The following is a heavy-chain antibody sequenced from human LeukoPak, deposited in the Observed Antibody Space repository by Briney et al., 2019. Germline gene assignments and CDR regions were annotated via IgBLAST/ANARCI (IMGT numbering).Heavy chain of an antibody. Sequence: SETLSLTCTVSGGSISSYYWNWIRQPPGKGLEWIGYIYYSGTTNYNPSLKSRVSMSVDTSKNQFSLNLSSVTAADTAVYYCARGRLARSPYFDYWGQGTLVTVSS. D-gene: IGHD6-19*01. CDR1: GGSISSYY. V-gene: IGHV4-59*01. J-gene: IGHJ4*02. CDR2: IYYSGTT. CDR3: ARGRLARSPYFDY.